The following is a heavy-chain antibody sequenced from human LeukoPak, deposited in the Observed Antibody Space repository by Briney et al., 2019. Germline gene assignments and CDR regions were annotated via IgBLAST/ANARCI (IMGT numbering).Heavy chain of an antibody. V-gene: IGHV1-8*01. CDR2: MSPKSGNT. CDR1: GYTFTSYD. Sequence: ASVKVFCKASGYTFTSYDINWVRQATGQGLEWMGWMSPKSGNTGYAQKFQGRVTMTSNTAISTAYMELSSLRSEDTAVYYCVRTPPNWGADYWGQGTLVTVSS. CDR3: VRTPPNWGADY. D-gene: IGHD7-27*01. J-gene: IGHJ4*02.